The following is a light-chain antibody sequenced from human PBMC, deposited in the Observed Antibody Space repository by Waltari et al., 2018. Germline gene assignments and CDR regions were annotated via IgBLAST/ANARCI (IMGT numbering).Light chain of an antibody. CDR3: QQSYTTPRT. V-gene: IGKV1-39*01. CDR1: QNINTE. J-gene: IGKJ2*01. Sequence: DIQMTQSPSSLSASVGDRVTITCRASQNINTELNWYQQKVGRAPKLLIYATSSLQSGVPSRFSGSGSGTHFTLTINSLQPEDFATYSCQQSYTTPRTFGQGTNLEIK. CDR2: ATS.